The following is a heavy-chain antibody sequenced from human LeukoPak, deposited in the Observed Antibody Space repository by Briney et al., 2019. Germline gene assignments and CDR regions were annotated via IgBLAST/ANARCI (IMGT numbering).Heavy chain of an antibody. J-gene: IGHJ4*02. Sequence: SETLSLTCTVSGGSISSYYWSWIRQPAGKGLEWIGRIYTSGSTNYNPSLKSRVTMSADTSKNQFSLKLSSVTAADTAVYYCARGAYYYGSGRDYFDYWGQGTLVTVSS. CDR3: ARGAYYYGSGRDYFDY. V-gene: IGHV4-4*07. CDR2: IYTSGST. D-gene: IGHD3-10*01. CDR1: GGSISSYY.